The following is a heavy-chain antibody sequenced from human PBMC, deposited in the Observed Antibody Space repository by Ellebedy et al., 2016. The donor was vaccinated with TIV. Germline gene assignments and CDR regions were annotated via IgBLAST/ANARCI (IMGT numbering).Heavy chain of an antibody. CDR3: ARRRPAYCGEDCFYYYMDV. Sequence: SETLSLTCTVSGGSITGYFWTWIRQPPGKRLEWIGSVYHTGSPHYNPSLSSRVTLSVDTAQSQFSLKLSSLTAADTAVYYCARRRPAYCGEDCFYYYMDVWGKGATVTVSS. CDR1: GGSITGYF. CDR2: VYHTGSP. V-gene: IGHV4-59*08. J-gene: IGHJ6*03. D-gene: IGHD2-21*02.